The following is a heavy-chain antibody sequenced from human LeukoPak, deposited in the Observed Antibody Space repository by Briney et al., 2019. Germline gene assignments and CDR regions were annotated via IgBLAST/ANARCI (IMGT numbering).Heavy chain of an antibody. CDR1: GFTFNTYS. V-gene: IGHV3-48*01. J-gene: IGHJ4*02. CDR3: ARIQSLASSWSSFDY. CDR2: ISNSGNTI. D-gene: IGHD6-13*01. Sequence: GGSLRLSCAASGFTFNTYSMNWVRQAPGKGLEWISYISNSGNTIYYADSVKGRFTISRDNAKDSLYLQMNSLRADDTAVYYCARIQSLASSWSSFDYWGQGTLVTVSS.